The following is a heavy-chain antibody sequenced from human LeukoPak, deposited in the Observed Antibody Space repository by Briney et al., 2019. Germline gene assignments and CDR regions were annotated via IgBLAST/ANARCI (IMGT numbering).Heavy chain of an antibody. CDR1: GFSLSTSGMC. CDR2: IDWDDDK. Sequence: SGPALVKPTQTLTLTCTFSGFSLSTSGMCVSWIRQPPGKALEWLALIDWDDDKYYSTSLKTRLTISKDTSKNQVVLTMTNMDPVDTATYYCARTYYYGSGSQWGAYWFDPWGQGTLVTVSS. CDR3: ARTYYYGSGSQWGAYWFDP. J-gene: IGHJ5*02. V-gene: IGHV2-70*01. D-gene: IGHD3-10*01.